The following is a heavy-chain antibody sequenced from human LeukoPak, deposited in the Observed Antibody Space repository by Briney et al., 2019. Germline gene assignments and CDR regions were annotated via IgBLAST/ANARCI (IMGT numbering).Heavy chain of an antibody. CDR2: ISGSGGST. CDR3: ASLLYDDGQIDS. D-gene: IGHD5/OR15-5a*01. CDR1: GFTFSSYA. V-gene: IGHV3-23*01. J-gene: IGHJ4*02. Sequence: PGGSLRLSCAASGFTFSSYAMSWVRQAPGKGLEWVSAISGSGGSTYYADSVKGRFTISRDNAKNSLYLHMNSLRAEDTAVYYCASLLYDDGQIDSWGQGTLVAVSS.